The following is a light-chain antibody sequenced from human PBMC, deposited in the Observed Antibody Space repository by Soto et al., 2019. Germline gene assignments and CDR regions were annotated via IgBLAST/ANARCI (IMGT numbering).Light chain of an antibody. CDR2: DVS. Sequence: QSVLTQPAPVPGAPGQSITISFTGTSSDVGGYNYVSWYQQHPGKAPKLMIYDVSNRPSGVSNRFSGSKSGNTASLTISGLQAEDEADYYCSSYTSSTPYVFGTGTKVTVL. V-gene: IGLV2-14*01. J-gene: IGLJ1*01. CDR1: SSDVGGYNY. CDR3: SSYTSSTPYV.